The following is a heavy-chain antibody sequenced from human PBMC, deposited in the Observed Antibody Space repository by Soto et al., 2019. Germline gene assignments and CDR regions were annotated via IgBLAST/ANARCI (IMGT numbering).Heavy chain of an antibody. CDR1: GFTFSSYA. D-gene: IGHD3-3*01. V-gene: IGHV3-30-3*01. CDR2: ISYDGSNK. CDR3: ARSRKEWLLYDYYYGMDV. Sequence: QVQLVESGGGVVQPGRSLRLSCTASGFTFSSYAMHWVRQAPGKGLEWVAVISYDGSNKYYADSVKGRFTISRDNSKNTLYLQMNSLRAEDTAVYYCARSRKEWLLYDYYYGMDVWGQGTTVTVSS. J-gene: IGHJ6*02.